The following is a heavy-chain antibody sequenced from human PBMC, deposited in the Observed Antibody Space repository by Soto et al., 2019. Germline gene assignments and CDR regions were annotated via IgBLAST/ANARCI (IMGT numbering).Heavy chain of an antibody. V-gene: IGHV1-2*04. Sequence: ASVKVSCKASGYTFTGYYMHWVRQAPGQGLEWMGWINPNSGGTNYAQKFQGWVTMTRDTSISTAYMELSRLRSDDTAVYYCARGVDVTTSYYFDYWGQGTLVTVSS. D-gene: IGHD1-1*01. CDR1: GYTFTGYY. CDR2: INPNSGGT. J-gene: IGHJ4*02. CDR3: ARGVDVTTSYYFDY.